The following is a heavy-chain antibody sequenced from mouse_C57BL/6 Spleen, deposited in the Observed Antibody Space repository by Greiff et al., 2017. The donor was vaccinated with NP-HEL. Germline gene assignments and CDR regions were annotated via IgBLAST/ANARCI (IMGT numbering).Heavy chain of an antibody. CDR3: ARRWDEYFDV. CDR1: GFTFSDYG. CDR2: ISSGSSTI. V-gene: IGHV5-17*01. D-gene: IGHD4-1*01. J-gene: IGHJ1*03. Sequence: VQLKESGGGLVKPGGSLKLSCAASGFTFSDYGMHWVRQAPEKGLEWVAYISSGSSTIYYADTVKGRFTISRDNAKNTLFLQMTSLRSEDTAMYYCARRWDEYFDVWGTGTTVTVSS.